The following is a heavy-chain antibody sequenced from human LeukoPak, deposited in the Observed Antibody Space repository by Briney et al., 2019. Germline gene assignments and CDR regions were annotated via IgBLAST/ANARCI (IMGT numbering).Heavy chain of an antibody. CDR1: GFTFSTSW. CDR2: INRDGSDT. V-gene: IGHV3-74*03. CDR3: ARDRGGSGPTTTDY. J-gene: IGHJ4*02. Sequence: PGGSLRLSCAASGFTFSTSWMHWVRRAPGKGLVWVSRINRDGSDTMYADSVMGRFTISRDSAKNTLFLQMNSLRAEDTAVYYCARDRGGSGPTTTDYWGRGTLVTVSS. D-gene: IGHD6-19*01.